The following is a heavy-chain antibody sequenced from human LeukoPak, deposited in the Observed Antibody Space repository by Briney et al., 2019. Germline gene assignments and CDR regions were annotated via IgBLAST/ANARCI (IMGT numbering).Heavy chain of an antibody. J-gene: IGHJ3*02. V-gene: IGHV3-33*08. Sequence: GGSLRLSCSVSGFTFSRYAMHWVRQAPGKGLEWVAVIWYDGSNKYYADSVKGRFTISRDNSKNTLYLQMNSLRAEDTAVYYCARASRPLAAFDIWGQGTMVTVSS. CDR3: ARASRPLAAFDI. CDR1: GFTFSRYA. CDR2: IWYDGSNK.